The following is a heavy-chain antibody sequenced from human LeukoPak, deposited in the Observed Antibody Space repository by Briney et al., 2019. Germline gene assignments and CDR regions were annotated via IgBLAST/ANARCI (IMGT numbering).Heavy chain of an antibody. D-gene: IGHD6-13*01. CDR2: ISGSGGST. J-gene: IGHJ4*02. V-gene: IGHV3-23*01. Sequence: GGSLRLSCAASGFTFSNYWMSWVRQAPGKGLEWVSAISGSGGSTYYADSVKGRFTISRDNSKNTLYLQMNSLRAEDTAVYYCAKVLYSSSWYMLGYWGQGTLVTVSS. CDR1: GFTFSNYW. CDR3: AKVLYSSSWYMLGY.